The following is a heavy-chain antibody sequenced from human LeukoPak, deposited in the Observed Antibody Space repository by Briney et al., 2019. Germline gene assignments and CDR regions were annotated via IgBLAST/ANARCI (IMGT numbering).Heavy chain of an antibody. CDR1: GYIFTDYC. Sequence: GASVMISCKTAGYIFTDYCIHWVRQAPGQWLEWMGILNSSGGSTTYAQKFQGRITMTRDASTSTVYMELRSLRSEDTAVYYCARDRWELPYYFDYWGQGTLVTVSS. CDR2: LNSSGGST. CDR3: ARDRWELPYYFDY. V-gene: IGHV1-46*01. D-gene: IGHD1-26*01. J-gene: IGHJ4*02.